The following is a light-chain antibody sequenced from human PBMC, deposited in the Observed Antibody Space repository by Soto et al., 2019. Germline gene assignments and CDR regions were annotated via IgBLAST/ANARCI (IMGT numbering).Light chain of an antibody. Sequence: EIVLTQSPGTLSLSPGERATLSCRASPSVSSSYLAWYQQKPGQAPRLLIYGASSRATGIPDRFSGSGSGTDITLTVSRLEPEDFAVYYCQQDGICLGFGQGTKVEIK. V-gene: IGKV3-20*01. CDR2: GAS. CDR1: PSVSSSY. J-gene: IGKJ1*01. CDR3: QQDGICLG.